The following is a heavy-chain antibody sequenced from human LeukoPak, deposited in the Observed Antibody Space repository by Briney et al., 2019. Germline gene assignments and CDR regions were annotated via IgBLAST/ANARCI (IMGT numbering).Heavy chain of an antibody. CDR2: IYTSGST. D-gene: IGHD4-23*01. J-gene: IGHJ2*01. CDR1: GGSISGYY. Sequence: SETLSLTCTVSGGSISGYYWSWIRQPPGKGLEWIGYIYTSGSTSSSPSLKSRVTISLDTSRNQFSLKLTSVTAADTALYYCARHSVGGNSAYWFFDLWGRGTLVTVSS. CDR3: ARHSVGGNSAYWFFDL. V-gene: IGHV4-59*08.